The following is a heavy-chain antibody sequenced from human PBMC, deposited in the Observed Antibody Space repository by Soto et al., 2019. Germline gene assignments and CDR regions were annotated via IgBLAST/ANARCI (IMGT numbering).Heavy chain of an antibody. CDR3: ARLANKSPQN. J-gene: IGHJ1*01. Sequence: EVQLVESGGGLVQPGGSLRLSCVTSGFIFSSYWMHWVRQAPGKGLVWVSSISNDGSSIYADPVKGRFTISRDNAKNTLYLQMNALGAEDTAVYYCARLANKSPQNWGQGTLVIVSP. V-gene: IGHV3-74*01. CDR1: GFIFSSYW. CDR2: ISNDGSS.